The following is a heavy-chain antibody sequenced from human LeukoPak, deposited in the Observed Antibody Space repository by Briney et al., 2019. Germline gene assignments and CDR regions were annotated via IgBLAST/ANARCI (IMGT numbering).Heavy chain of an antibody. V-gene: IGHV4-31*11. CDR1: GGSISSGGYY. Sequence: TLSLTCAVYGGSISSGGYYWSWIRQHPGKGLEWIGYIYYSGSTYYNPSLKSRVTISVDTSKNQFSLKLSSVTAADTAVYYCARDRSQDYYYYYMDVWGKGTTVTVSS. CDR2: IYYSGST. J-gene: IGHJ6*03. CDR3: ARDRSQDYYYYYMDV.